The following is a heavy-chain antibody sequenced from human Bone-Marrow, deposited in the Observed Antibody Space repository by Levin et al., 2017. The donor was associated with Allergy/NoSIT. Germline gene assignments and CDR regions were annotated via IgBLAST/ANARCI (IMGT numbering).Heavy chain of an antibody. J-gene: IGHJ4*02. CDR3: AREGWIQLWFGSGPAQNQGLDY. D-gene: IGHD5-18*01. CDR1: GFTFSSYS. Sequence: GGSLRLSCAASGFTFSSYSMNWVRQAPGKGLEWVSYISSSSSTIYYADSVKGRFTISRDNAKNSLYLQMNSLRDEDTAVYYCAREGWIQLWFGSGPAQNQGLDYWGQGTLVTVSS. CDR2: ISSSSSTI. V-gene: IGHV3-48*02.